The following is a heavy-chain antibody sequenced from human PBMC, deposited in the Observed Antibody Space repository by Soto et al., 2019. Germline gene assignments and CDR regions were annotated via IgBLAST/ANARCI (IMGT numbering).Heavy chain of an antibody. CDR2: VHPNSGGT. D-gene: IGHD4-4*01. V-gene: IGHV1-2*02. J-gene: IGHJ6*02. Sequence: QVHLVQSGAEVKQPGASVKVSCKASGYTFSVYHMHWVRQAPGQGLEWMGWVHPNSGGTNYALSFEGRVTMTRDTSINTAYMELSRLTSDDTAVYYCAKELQRGMDVWGQGTTVTVSS. CDR3: AKELQRGMDV. CDR1: GYTFSVYH.